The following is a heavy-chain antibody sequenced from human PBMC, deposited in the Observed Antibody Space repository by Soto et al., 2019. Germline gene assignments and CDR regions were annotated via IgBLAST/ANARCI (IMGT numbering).Heavy chain of an antibody. CDR3: ARASSHNYYFDY. D-gene: IGHD1-1*01. V-gene: IGHV1-69*13. CDR2: IIPIFGTA. J-gene: IGHJ4*02. Sequence: GASVKVSCKASGGTFSSYAISWVRQAPGQGLEWMGGIIPIFGTANYAQKFQGRVTITADESTSTAYMELSSLRSGDTAVYYCARASSHNYYFDYWGQGTLVTVSS. CDR1: GGTFSSYA.